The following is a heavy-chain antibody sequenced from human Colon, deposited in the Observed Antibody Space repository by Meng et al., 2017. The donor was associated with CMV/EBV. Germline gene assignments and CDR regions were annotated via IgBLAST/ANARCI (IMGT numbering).Heavy chain of an antibody. CDR1: GFSFTDYY. J-gene: IGHJ6*02. CDR3: AREHISMVRGYGMDV. Sequence: LKISCAASGFSFTDYYMTWIRQAPGKGLEWVAYISTSGVTIYYADSVRGRFTISRDNAKKSLYLQMNSLRAEDTAVYYCAREHISMVRGYGMDVWGQGTTVTVSS. D-gene: IGHD3-10*01. CDR2: ISTSGVTI. V-gene: IGHV3-11*01.